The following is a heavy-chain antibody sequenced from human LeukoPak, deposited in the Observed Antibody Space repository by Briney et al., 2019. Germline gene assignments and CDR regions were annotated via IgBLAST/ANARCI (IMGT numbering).Heavy chain of an antibody. Sequence: GGSLRLSCTASGFIFSSNGMNWVRQAPGKGLEWVGRIASKTDGGTTDYAAPVKGRFTISRDDSKNTLFLQMNSLKTEDTAVYYCTTGIRGDCGQGTLVTVSS. V-gene: IGHV3-15*04. CDR1: GFIFSSNG. CDR3: TTGIRGD. CDR2: IASKTDGGTT. J-gene: IGHJ4*02.